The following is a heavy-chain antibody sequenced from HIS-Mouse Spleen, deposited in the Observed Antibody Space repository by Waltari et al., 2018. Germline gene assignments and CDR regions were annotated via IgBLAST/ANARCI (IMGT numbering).Heavy chain of an antibody. D-gene: IGHD6-13*01. CDR3: AREIPYSSSWYDWYFDL. Sequence: QLQLQESGPGLVKPSATLSLTVSGGSISSSSYYWGWIRQPPGKGLEWIGSIYYSGSTYYNPSLKSRVTISVDTSKNQFSLKLSSVTAADTAVYYCAREIPYSSSWYDWYFDLWGRGTLVTVSS. V-gene: IGHV4-39*07. CDR2: IYYSGST. J-gene: IGHJ2*01. CDR1: GGSISSSSYY.